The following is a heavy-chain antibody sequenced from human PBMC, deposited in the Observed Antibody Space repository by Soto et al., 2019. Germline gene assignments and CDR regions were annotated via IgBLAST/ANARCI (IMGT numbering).Heavy chain of an antibody. V-gene: IGHV4-30-4*01. Sequence: QVQLQESGPGLVKPSQTLSLTCTVPGGSISSGDYYWSWIRQPPGKGLEWIGYIYYSGSTNYNPSLSSRVTISVDTSKHQFSLNLSSVSAADTAVYYCARIVESGYTIDFDLWGRGTLVTVSS. CDR2: IYYSGST. J-gene: IGHJ2*01. CDR3: ARIVESGYTIDFDL. CDR1: GGSISSGDYY. D-gene: IGHD3-16*02.